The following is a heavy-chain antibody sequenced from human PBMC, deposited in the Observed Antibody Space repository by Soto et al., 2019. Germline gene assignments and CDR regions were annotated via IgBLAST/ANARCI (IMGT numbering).Heavy chain of an antibody. Sequence: QVQLQESGPGLVEPSQTLSLTCSVSGASISNGGYYWSWIRHHPRKGLEWLGYISYTGNTYYNPSLNSRVTLLLDTSKNQFSLRLTSVTAADTAVYYCARDGAAAGKRESRQLPLLDPWGQGTLVTVSS. J-gene: IGHJ5*02. V-gene: IGHV4-31*03. CDR2: ISYTGNT. D-gene: IGHD6-13*01. CDR1: GASISNGGYY. CDR3: ARDGAAAGKRESRQLPLLDP.